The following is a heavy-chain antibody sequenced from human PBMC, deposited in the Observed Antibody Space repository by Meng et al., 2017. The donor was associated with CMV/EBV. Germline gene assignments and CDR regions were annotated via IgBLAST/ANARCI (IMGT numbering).Heavy chain of an antibody. D-gene: IGHD4-17*01. CDR3: ARGPEVDYGDYVGLDY. Sequence: GSGLVLGKPSATPSLACTVSGGSISIYYWSWIRQPAGKGLEWIGRIYTSGSTNYNPSLKSRVTMSVDTSKNQFSLKLSSVTAADTAVYYCARGPEVDYGDYVGLDYWGQGTLVTVSS. J-gene: IGHJ4*02. CDR1: GGSISIYY. V-gene: IGHV4-4*07. CDR2: IYTSGST.